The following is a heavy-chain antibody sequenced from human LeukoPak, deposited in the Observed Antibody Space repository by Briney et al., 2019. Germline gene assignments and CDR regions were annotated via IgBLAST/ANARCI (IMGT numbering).Heavy chain of an antibody. D-gene: IGHD3-16*02. CDR1: GFTFSSYS. V-gene: IGHV3-21*01. CDR3: ARDVGYDYVWGSYRANDAFDI. Sequence: GGSLRLSCAASGFTFSSYSMNWVRQAPGKGLEWVSSISSSSSYIYYADSVKGRFTISRDNAKNSLYLQMNSLRAEDTAVYYCARDVGYDYVWGSYRANDAFDIWGQGTMVTVSS. J-gene: IGHJ3*02. CDR2: ISSSSSYI.